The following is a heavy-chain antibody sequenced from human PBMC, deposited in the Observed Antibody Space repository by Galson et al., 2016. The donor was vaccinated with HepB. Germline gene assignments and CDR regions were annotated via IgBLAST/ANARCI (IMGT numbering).Heavy chain of an antibody. V-gene: IGHV3-7*01. CDR1: GFTFRSYW. CDR3: ARDRGLLHYYYGMDV. CDR2: INQDGSEK. J-gene: IGHJ6*02. D-gene: IGHD4-17*01. Sequence: SLRLSCAASGFTFRSYWMSWVRQAPGKGLEWVANINQDGSEKYAVDSVKGRFTISRDSSTNTVYLQMNSLRADDTAVYFCARDRGLLHYYYGMDVWGQGTTVTVS.